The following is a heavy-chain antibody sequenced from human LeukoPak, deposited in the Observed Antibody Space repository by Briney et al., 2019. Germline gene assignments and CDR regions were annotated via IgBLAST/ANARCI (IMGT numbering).Heavy chain of an antibody. V-gene: IGHV3-53*01. Sequence: GGSLRLSCVASGFPFSSYWMTWVRQAPGKGLEWVSVTYSGGNIYYIESVKGRFTISRDTSKNTLYLQMNSLRAEDTAVYFCAGRHCSGGGCYFAGADPFDYWGQGTLVTVSS. J-gene: IGHJ4*02. D-gene: IGHD2-15*01. CDR1: GFPFSSYW. CDR2: TYSGGNI. CDR3: AGRHCSGGGCYFAGADPFDY.